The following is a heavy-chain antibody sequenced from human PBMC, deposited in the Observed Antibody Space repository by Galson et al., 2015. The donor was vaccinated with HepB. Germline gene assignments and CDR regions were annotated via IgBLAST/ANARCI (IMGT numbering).Heavy chain of an antibody. J-gene: IGHJ5*02. CDR1: GYTFTSYY. CDR2: INPSGGST. CDR3: ARVGDCSSTSCPIEGYWFDP. D-gene: IGHD2-2*01. Sequence: SVKVSCKASGYTFTSYYMHWVRQAPGQGLEWMGIINPSGGSTSYAQKFQGRVTMTRDTSTSTVYMELSSLRSEDTAVYYCARVGDCSSTSCPIEGYWFDPWGQGTLVTVSS. V-gene: IGHV1-46*01.